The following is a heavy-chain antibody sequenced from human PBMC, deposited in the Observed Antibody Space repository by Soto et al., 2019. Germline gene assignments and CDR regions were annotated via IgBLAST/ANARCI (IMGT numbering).Heavy chain of an antibody. J-gene: IGHJ4*02. CDR1: GGSVSSGSYY. CDR3: ASVQFVGYYFGY. V-gene: IGHV4-61*01. Sequence: SETLSLTCTVSGGSVSSGSYYWGWIRQPPGKGLEWIGYIYYSGSTNYNPSLKSRVTISVDTSKNQFSLKLSSVIAADTAVYYCASVQFVGYYFGYWGQGTLVTGSS. CDR2: IYYSGST.